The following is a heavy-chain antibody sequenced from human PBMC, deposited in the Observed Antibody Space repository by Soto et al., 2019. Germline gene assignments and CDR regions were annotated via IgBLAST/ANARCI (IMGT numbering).Heavy chain of an antibody. J-gene: IGHJ4*02. CDR3: AKDPYNHRFDS. D-gene: IGHD1-1*01. CDR2: IGSDGST. V-gene: IGHV3-23*01. Sequence: PGGSLRLSCAASGFPFSRHAMAWFRRAAGRGLEWVATIGSDGSTYHAESVKGRFSISRDNYGNMLHLQLNSLRVEDTGIYYCAKDPYNHRFDSWGQGTLVTVSS. CDR1: GFPFSRHA.